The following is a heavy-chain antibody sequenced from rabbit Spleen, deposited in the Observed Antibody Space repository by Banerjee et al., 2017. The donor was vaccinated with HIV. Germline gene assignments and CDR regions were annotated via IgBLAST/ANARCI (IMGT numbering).Heavy chain of an antibody. CDR1: GFDFSSSDY. CDR3: ARNYVNAFDP. D-gene: IGHD1-1*01. V-gene: IGHV1S40*01. CDR2: IYTGDFKT. Sequence: QQLVESGGGLVKPGASLTLTCKASGFDFSSSDYMCWVRQAPGKGLEWVACIYTGDFKTHYANWAKGRFTISRTSSATVTLQMTSLTAADTATYFCARNYVNAFDPWGPGTLVTVS. J-gene: IGHJ2*01.